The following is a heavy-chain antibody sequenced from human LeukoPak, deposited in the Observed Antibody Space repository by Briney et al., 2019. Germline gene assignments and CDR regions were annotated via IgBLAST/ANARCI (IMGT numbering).Heavy chain of an antibody. CDR3: ARVIPLFIGVGWAPLDY. J-gene: IGHJ4*02. V-gene: IGHV3-23*01. Sequence: PGGSLRLSCAASGFTFSSYGMSWVRQAPGKGLEWVSAISGSGGSTYYADSVKGRFTISRDNSKNTLYLQMNSLRAEDTAVYYCARVIPLFIGVGWAPLDYWGQGTLVTVSS. CDR1: GFTFSSYG. CDR2: ISGSGGST. D-gene: IGHD3-16*01.